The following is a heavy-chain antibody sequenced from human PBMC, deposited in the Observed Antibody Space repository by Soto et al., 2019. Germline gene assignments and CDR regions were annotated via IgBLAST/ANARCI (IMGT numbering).Heavy chain of an antibody. J-gene: IGHJ2*01. Sequence: QVNLVQSGAEVKKPGASVKVSCKASGYTLTRYGITWVRQAPGQGLEWMGSISAYNANTNYAQKLQGRLTMTTDTSTSKAYMELRSLTSDDTAVYYCAREVFRYFDLWGRGTLVSVSS. CDR3: AREVFRYFDL. CDR1: GYTLTRYG. CDR2: ISAYNANT. V-gene: IGHV1-18*01. D-gene: IGHD1-20*01.